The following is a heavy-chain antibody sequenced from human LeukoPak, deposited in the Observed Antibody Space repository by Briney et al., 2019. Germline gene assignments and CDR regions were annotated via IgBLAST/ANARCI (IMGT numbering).Heavy chain of an antibody. CDR1: GGTSSSYA. J-gene: IGHJ4*02. V-gene: IGHV1-69*13. Sequence: SLKVSCKASGGTSSSYAISWVRQTPGQGLEWMGGIIPIFGTANYAQKFQSRVTITADESTSTAYMELSSLRSEDTAVYYCARGSLSDRYCSSTSCYAALDYWGQGTLVTVSS. CDR2: IIPIFGTA. CDR3: ARGSLSDRYCSSTSCYAALDY. D-gene: IGHD2-2*01.